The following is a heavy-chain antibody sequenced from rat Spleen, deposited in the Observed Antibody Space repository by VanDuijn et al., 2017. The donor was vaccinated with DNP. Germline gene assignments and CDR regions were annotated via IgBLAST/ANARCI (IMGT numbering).Heavy chain of an antibody. CDR3: ARHIYPGITPFDY. CDR2: ISTSGSRT. CDR1: GFTFSNYY. V-gene: IGHV5-25*01. Sequence: EVQLVESGGGLVQPGRSLKLSCAASGFTFSNYYMAWVRQAPKKGLEWVATISTSGSRTYYPDSVKGRFTISRDNAKSSLYLQMNSLKSEDTATYYCARHIYPGITPFDYWGQGVMVTVSS. D-gene: IGHD1-4*01. J-gene: IGHJ2*01.